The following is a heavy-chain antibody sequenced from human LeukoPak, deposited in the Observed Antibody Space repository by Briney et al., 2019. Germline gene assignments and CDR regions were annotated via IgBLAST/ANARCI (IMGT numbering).Heavy chain of an antibody. Sequence: GGSLRLSCAASGFTFSSYAMHWVRQAPGKGLEWVAVISYDGSNKYYADSVKGRFTISRDNSKYTLYLQMNSLRAEDTAVYYCARAGEVAGTDYWGQGTLVTVSS. CDR2: ISYDGSNK. D-gene: IGHD6-19*01. V-gene: IGHV3-30-3*01. J-gene: IGHJ4*02. CDR1: GFTFSSYA. CDR3: ARAGEVAGTDY.